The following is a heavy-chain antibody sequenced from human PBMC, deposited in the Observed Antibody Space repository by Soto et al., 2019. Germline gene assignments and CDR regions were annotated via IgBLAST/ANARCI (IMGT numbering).Heavy chain of an antibody. Sequence: QVQLVQSGAEVKKPGSSVKVSCKASGGTFNTYSISWVRQAPGQGLEWLGRIIPILGIANYAQKFQGRVTINADKSTSTAYMELSSLRSEDTAVYYCATDLKLLWVDIWGQVTMVTVSS. CDR2: IIPILGIA. D-gene: IGHD1-26*01. J-gene: IGHJ3*02. V-gene: IGHV1-69*02. CDR3: ATDLKLLWVDI. CDR1: GGTFNTYS.